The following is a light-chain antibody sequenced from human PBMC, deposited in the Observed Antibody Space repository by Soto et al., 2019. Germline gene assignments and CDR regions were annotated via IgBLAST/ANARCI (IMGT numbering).Light chain of an antibody. CDR1: SSNIGINI. Sequence: QSVLTQPPSASGTLGQSVTISCSGSSSNIGINIVNWYQHLPGTAPKLVIHTNNHKPSGVPDRFSGSTSGTSAFLAIRGLQSEDEADYYCAAWDDSLNALLIGGGTKLTVL. CDR2: TNN. J-gene: IGLJ2*01. CDR3: AAWDDSLNALL. V-gene: IGLV1-44*01.